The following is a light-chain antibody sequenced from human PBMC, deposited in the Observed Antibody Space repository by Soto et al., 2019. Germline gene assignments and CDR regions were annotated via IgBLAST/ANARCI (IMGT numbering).Light chain of an antibody. Sequence: EIVLTQSPGTLSLSPGERATLSCRASQSVSSSYLAWYQQEPGQAPRLLIYGASSRATGIPDRFSGSGSGTDFTLIISRLEPEDFAVYYCQQYGSSPRTFGQGTKV. J-gene: IGKJ1*01. CDR3: QQYGSSPRT. CDR2: GAS. V-gene: IGKV3-20*01. CDR1: QSVSSSY.